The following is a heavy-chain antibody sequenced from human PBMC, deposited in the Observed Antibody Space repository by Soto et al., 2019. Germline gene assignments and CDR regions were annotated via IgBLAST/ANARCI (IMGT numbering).Heavy chain of an antibody. CDR3: VSGYPWVGFDY. J-gene: IGHJ4*02. V-gene: IGHV4-39*01. CDR1: GGSISSSYYY. D-gene: IGHD5-18*01. CDR2: IYYSGSA. Sequence: SETLSLTCPVSGGSISSSYYYWGWIRQPPGKGLEWIGNIYYSGSASYNPSLKSRVTISVDTSKNQVSLKLSSVTAADTAVYNCVSGYPWVGFDYWGQGTLVTVSS.